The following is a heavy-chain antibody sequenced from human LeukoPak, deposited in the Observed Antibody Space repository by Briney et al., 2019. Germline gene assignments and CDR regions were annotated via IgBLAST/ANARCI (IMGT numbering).Heavy chain of an antibody. CDR3: ARDGVAGTYYFDY. CDR1: GYTLTGYY. V-gene: IGHV1-46*01. J-gene: IGHJ4*02. Sequence: ASVKVSCKASGYTLTGYYMHWVRQAPGQGLEWMGMISPSGGSTSYPQKFQGRVTLTRDTSTSTVYMELSSLISEDTAVYFCARDGVAGTYYFDYWGQGTLVTVSS. CDR2: ISPSGGST. D-gene: IGHD6-19*01.